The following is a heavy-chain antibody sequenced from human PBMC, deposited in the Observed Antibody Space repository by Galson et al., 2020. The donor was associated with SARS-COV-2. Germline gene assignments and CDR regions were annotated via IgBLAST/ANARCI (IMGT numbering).Heavy chain of an antibody. CDR2: ISYDGSNK. CDR1: GFTFSSYA. V-gene: IGHV3-30*04. CDR3: ARQYYSSGDDYISRADYYYGMHV. D-gene: IGHD3-22*01. J-gene: IGHJ6*02. Sequence: GESLKISCAASGFTFSSYAMHWVRQAPGQGLEWVAVISYDGSNKYYADSVKGRFTISRDNSKNTLYLQMNSLRAEDTAVYYCARQYYSSGDDYISRADYYYGMHVWGQGTTVTVSS.